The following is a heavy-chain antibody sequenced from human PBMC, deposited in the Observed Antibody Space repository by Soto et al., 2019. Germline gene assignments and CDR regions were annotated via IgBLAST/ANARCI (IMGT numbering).Heavy chain of an antibody. CDR3: ATGLTIFGVPTFDY. CDR1: GYTLTELS. CDR2: FDPEDGET. J-gene: IGHJ4*02. D-gene: IGHD3-3*01. V-gene: IGHV1-24*01. Sequence: ASVKVSCKVSGYTLTELSMHWVRQAPGKGLEWMGGFDPEDGETIYAQKFQGRATMTEDTSTDTAYMELSSLRSEDTAVYYCATGLTIFGVPTFDYWGQGTLVTVSS.